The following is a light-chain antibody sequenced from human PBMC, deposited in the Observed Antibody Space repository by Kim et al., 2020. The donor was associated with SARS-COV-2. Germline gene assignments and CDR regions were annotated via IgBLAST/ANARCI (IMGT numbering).Light chain of an antibody. V-gene: IGLV3-21*03. CDR1: NIGTKS. J-gene: IGLJ1*01. CDR3: QVSDASSDHFYV. CDR2: DDS. Sequence: SYELTQPPSVSVAPGNTASITCGGINIGTKSVHWYQQRSGQAPVLVLYDDSDRPSGIPERFSGSNSGNTATLTITSVDAGDEADYYCQVSDASSDHFYV.